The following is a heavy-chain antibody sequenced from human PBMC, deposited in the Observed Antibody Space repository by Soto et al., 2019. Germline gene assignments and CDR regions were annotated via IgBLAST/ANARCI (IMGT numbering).Heavy chain of an antibody. J-gene: IGHJ4*02. Sequence: QVQLQESGPGLVKPSQTLSLTCTVSGGPISSGGNYWSWIRQHPVKGLEWIGYSYYSGSTIYNPSLKSRFTISVDTSKNQFSLKLSSVTAADTAVYYCARDHCSGGTCYFDDWGQGTLVTVSS. D-gene: IGHD2-15*01. V-gene: IGHV4-31*03. CDR1: GGPISSGGNY. CDR3: ARDHCSGGTCYFDD. CDR2: SYYSGST.